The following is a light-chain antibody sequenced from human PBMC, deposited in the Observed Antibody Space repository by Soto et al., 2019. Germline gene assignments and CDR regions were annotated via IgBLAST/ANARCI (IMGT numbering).Light chain of an antibody. Sequence: QSVLTQPASVSGSPGQSITISCTGTSSDVDAYDYVSWYQQHPGKAPKLMIYEVTTRPSGVSSRFSGSKSGNTASLTISGLQADDEATYYCSSYTSTNTPYVFGTGTKVTVL. J-gene: IGLJ1*01. CDR3: SSYTSTNTPYV. V-gene: IGLV2-14*03. CDR2: EVT. CDR1: SSDVDAYDY.